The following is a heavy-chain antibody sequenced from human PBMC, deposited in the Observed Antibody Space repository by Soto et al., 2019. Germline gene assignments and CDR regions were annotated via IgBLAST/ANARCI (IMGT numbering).Heavy chain of an antibody. V-gene: IGHV3-73*01. CDR2: IGSKANSYAT. Sequence: EVQLVESGGGLVQPGGSLKLSCAASGFTFSGSAMHWVRQASGKGLEWVGRIGSKANSYATAYAASVKGRFTISRDDSKNTAYLQMNSLKTEDTAVYYCTRREGGNSGGGDYWGQGTLVTVSS. J-gene: IGHJ4*02. CDR1: GFTFSGSA. CDR3: TRREGGNSGGGDY. D-gene: IGHD2-21*02.